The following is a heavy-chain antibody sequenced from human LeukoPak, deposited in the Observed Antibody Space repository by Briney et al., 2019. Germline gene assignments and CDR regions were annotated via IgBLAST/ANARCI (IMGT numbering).Heavy chain of an antibody. J-gene: IGHJ4*02. CDR2: IYSDNT. V-gene: IGHV3-53*01. Sequence: GGSLRLSCTVSGFTVSSNSMSWVRQAPGKGLEWVSFIYSDNTHYSDSVKGRFTISRDNSKNTLYLQMNSLRAEDTAVYYCASRGYSYGRSFDYWGQGTLVTVSS. CDR1: GFTVSSNS. CDR3: ASRGYSYGRSFDY. D-gene: IGHD5-18*01.